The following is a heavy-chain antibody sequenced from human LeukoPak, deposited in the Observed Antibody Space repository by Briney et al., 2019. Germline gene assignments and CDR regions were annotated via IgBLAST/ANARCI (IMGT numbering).Heavy chain of an antibody. V-gene: IGHV1-24*01. Sequence: ASVKVSCKVSGYTLTELSMHWVRQAPGKGLEWMGGFDPEDGETIYAQKFQGRVTMTEDTSTDTAYMEPSSLRSEDTAVYYCATSSTSVTMVRGVMGYWGQGTLVTVSS. D-gene: IGHD3-10*01. CDR1: GYTLTELS. J-gene: IGHJ4*02. CDR2: FDPEDGET. CDR3: ATSSTSVTMVRGVMGY.